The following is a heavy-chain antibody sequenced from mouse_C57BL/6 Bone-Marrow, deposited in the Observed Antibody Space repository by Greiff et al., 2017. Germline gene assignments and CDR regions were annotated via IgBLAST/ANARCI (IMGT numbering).Heavy chain of an antibody. V-gene: IGHV14-4*01. D-gene: IGHD2-5*01. CDR3: TTSYYSNLKYFDV. Sequence: EVQLQQSGAELVRPGASVKLSCTASGFNIKDDYMHWVKQRPEQGLEWIGWIDPENGDTEYASKFQGKATITADTSSNTAYLQLSSLTSEDTAVYYCTTSYYSNLKYFDVWGTGTTVTVSS. CDR1: GFNIKDDY. CDR2: IDPENGDT. J-gene: IGHJ1*03.